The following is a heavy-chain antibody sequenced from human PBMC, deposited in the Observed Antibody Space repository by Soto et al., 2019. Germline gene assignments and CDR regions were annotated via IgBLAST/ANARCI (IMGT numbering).Heavy chain of an antibody. CDR3: ARGNAARYYYDSSGYHFDY. J-gene: IGHJ4*02. D-gene: IGHD3-22*01. CDR1: GGSISSGGYY. V-gene: IGHV4-31*03. Sequence: QVQLQESGPGLVKPSQTLSLTCTVSGGSISSGGYYWSWIRQHPGKGLEWIGYIYYSGSTYYNPSSKSRVTISVGTSKNQFSLKLSSVTAADTAVYYCARGNAARYYYDSSGYHFDYWGQGTLVTVSS. CDR2: IYYSGST.